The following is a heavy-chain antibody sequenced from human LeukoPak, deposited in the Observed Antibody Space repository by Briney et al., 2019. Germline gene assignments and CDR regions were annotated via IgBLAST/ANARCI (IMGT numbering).Heavy chain of an antibody. Sequence: PSETLSLTCTVSGGSISIYDWTWIRQTAGKGLEWIGRIYTSGSTNYHPSLETRVTMSVDTSKNQFSLNLSSVTAAETAVYYCARERGYYDSSGYYAYWGQGTLVTVSS. CDR2: IYTSGST. V-gene: IGHV4-4*07. CDR3: ARERGYYDSSGYYAY. D-gene: IGHD3-22*01. CDR1: GGSISIYD. J-gene: IGHJ4*02.